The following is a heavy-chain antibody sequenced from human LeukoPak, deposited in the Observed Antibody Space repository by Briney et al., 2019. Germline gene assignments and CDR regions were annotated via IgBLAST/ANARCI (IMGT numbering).Heavy chain of an antibody. CDR3: ARQVATHTFDP. V-gene: IGHV4-39*01. J-gene: IGHJ5*02. CDR1: GASISKIEDY. CDR2: IYHIGST. Sequence: SETLSLTCTVSGASISKIEDYWGWLRQSPGKGLEWIGTIYHIGSTYYNPSLKSRVTMSVDASKNQFSLKLSSVTAADTAVYYCARQVATHTFDPWGQGTLVTVSS. D-gene: IGHD5-12*01.